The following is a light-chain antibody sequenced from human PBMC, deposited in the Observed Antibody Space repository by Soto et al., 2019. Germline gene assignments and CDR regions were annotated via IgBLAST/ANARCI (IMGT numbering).Light chain of an antibody. CDR1: SSDVGSYNR. V-gene: IGLV2-18*02. CDR2: EVS. J-gene: IGLJ1*01. CDR3: SSYTSSSTYV. Sequence: QSVLTQPPSVSGSPGQSVTISCTGTSSDVGSYNRVSWSQQPPGTAPKLMIYEVSNRPSGVPDRFSGSKSGNTASLTISGLQAEDEAEYYCSSYTSSSTYVFGTGTKVTVL.